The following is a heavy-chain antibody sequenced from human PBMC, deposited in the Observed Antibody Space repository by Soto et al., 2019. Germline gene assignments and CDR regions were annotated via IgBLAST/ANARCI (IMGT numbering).Heavy chain of an antibody. CDR3: AKGGFRDYDFRSGLTTPLYYYYGMDV. CDR1: GFTFSSYA. V-gene: IGHV3-23*01. J-gene: IGHJ6*02. D-gene: IGHD3-3*01. CDR2: ISGSGGST. Sequence: GGSLRLSCAASGFTFSSYAMSWVRQAPGKGLEWVSAISGSGGSTYYADSVKGRFTISRDNSKNTLYLQMNSLRAEDTAVYYCAKGGFRDYDFRSGLTTPLYYYYGMDVWGQGTTVTVSS.